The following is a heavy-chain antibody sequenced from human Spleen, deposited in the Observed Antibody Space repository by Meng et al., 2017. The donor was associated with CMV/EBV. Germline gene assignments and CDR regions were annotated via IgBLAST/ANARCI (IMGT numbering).Heavy chain of an antibody. Sequence: SGPTLVKPTQTLTLTCTFSGFSLSTSGVGVGWIRQPPGKALEWLTLIYWNDDKHYSPSLKSRLTITKDTSKNQVVLTMTNMDPVDTATYYCAHISDYDFWSGYYNALFDYWGQGTLVTVSS. CDR3: AHISDYDFWSGYYNALFDY. V-gene: IGHV2-5*01. CDR1: GFSLSTSGVG. D-gene: IGHD3-3*01. J-gene: IGHJ4*02. CDR2: IYWNDDK.